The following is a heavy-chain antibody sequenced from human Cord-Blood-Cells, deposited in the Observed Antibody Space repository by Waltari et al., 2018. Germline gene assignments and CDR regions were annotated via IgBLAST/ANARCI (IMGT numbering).Heavy chain of an antibody. D-gene: IGHD6-6*01. CDR1: GYPFTGYY. J-gene: IGHJ6*02. V-gene: IGHV1-2*02. CDR2: INPNSGGT. CDR3: ARGYSSSYYYYGMDV. Sequence: QVQLVQSGAEVKKPGASVKVSCKASGYPFTGYYMHWVRPAPGQGLEWMGWINPNSGGTNYAQKFQGRVTMTRDTSISTAYMELSRLRSDDTAVYYCARGYSSSYYYYGMDVWGQGTTVTVSS.